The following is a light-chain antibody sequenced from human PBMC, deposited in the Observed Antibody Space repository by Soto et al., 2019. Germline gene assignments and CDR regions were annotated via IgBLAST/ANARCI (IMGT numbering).Light chain of an antibody. J-gene: IGKJ1*01. CDR1: QSMSSW. CDR2: DAS. Sequence: DIQMTQSPSTLSASVGDRVTITCRASQSMSSWLAWYQQKPGKAPKLLIYDASSLESGVPSRFSGNGSGTEFPLTISSLQPDEFATYYCQQYNSYSWTCGQGTKVEIK. CDR3: QQYNSYSWT. V-gene: IGKV1-5*01.